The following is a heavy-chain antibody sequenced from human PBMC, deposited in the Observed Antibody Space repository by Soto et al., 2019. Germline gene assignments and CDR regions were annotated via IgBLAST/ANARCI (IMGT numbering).Heavy chain of an antibody. V-gene: IGHV4-34*01. J-gene: IGHJ4*02. CDR3: ARGRTTVTTLFDY. D-gene: IGHD4-17*01. CDR2: INNSGST. CDR1: GGSFSGYS. Sequence: SETLSLTGAVYGGSFSGYSWSWIRQPPGKGLEWIGEINNSGSTNYNPSLKSRVTISVDTSKNQFSLKLSSVTAADTAVYYCARGRTTVTTLFDYWGQGTLVTVSS.